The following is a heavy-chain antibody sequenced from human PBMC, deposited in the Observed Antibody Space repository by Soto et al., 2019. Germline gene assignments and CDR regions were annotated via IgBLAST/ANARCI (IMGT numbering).Heavy chain of an antibody. CDR2: IFTTGTTM. Sequence: GGSLRLSCVASGFTFSSYSIVWVRQAPGKGLEWLSYIFTTGTTMYYADSVKGRFTVSRDNAKNSVFLLLNSLRAEDTAVYYCAREDKSSGYAGTFHHWGQGTLVTVS. V-gene: IGHV3-48*03. D-gene: IGHD3-22*01. CDR1: GFTFSSYS. CDR3: AREDKSSGYAGTFHH. J-gene: IGHJ1*01.